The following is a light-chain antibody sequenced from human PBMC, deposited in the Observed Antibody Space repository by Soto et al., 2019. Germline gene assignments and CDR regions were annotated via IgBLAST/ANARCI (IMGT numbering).Light chain of an antibody. CDR2: EVT. CDR3: SSYTSSSTYV. Sequence: QSVLTQPASVSGSPGQSIAVSCTGTSSDVGGYDYVSWYQQHPDKAPKLIIYEVTSRPSGVSTRFSGSKSGNTASLTISGLQAEDEADYYCSSYTSSSTYVFGTGTKVTVL. J-gene: IGLJ1*01. CDR1: SSDVGGYDY. V-gene: IGLV2-14*01.